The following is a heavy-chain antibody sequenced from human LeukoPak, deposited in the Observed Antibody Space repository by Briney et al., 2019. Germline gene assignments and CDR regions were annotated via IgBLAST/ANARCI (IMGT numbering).Heavy chain of an antibody. Sequence: GGSLRLSCAASGFTVSSNYMSWVRQAPGKGLEWVSVIYSGGSTYYADSVKGRFTISRDNSKSTLYLEMNSLRAEDTAIYYCAKNPLVSGTIYFDSWGQGTLLTVSS. CDR3: AKNPLVSGTIYFDS. J-gene: IGHJ4*02. CDR2: IYSGGST. V-gene: IGHV3-66*01. CDR1: GFTVSSNY. D-gene: IGHD6-19*01.